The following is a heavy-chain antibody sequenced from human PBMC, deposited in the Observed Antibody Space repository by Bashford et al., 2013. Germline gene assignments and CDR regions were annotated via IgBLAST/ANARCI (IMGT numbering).Heavy chain of an antibody. J-gene: IGHJ4*02. V-gene: IGHV4-31*03. CDR3: SSIGPTDYFDP. Sequence: SETLSLTCTVSGGSIITGGYYWSWIRQHPGKGLEWIGYIHESSYTHYNPSLKSRVFISRDTSKNQFSLDVTSVTAADTAVYFCSSIGPTDYFDPWGQGTLVTVSS. CDR1: GGSIITGGYY. CDR2: IHESSYT.